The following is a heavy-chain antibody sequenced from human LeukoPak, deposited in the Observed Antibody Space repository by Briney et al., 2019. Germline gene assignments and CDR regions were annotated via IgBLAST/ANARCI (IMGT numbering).Heavy chain of an antibody. J-gene: IGHJ6*02. CDR1: GFTFSSYA. V-gene: IGHV3-23*01. CDR3: AKEVASIKYYYYGMDV. D-gene: IGHD5-12*01. CDR2: ISGSGDNT. Sequence: PGGSLRLSCAASGFTFSSYAMSWVRQAPGKGLEWVSSISGSGDNTYYADSVKDRFSISRDNSKNSLYLQMNSLKTEDTALYYCAKEVASIKYYYYGMDVWGQGTTVTVSS.